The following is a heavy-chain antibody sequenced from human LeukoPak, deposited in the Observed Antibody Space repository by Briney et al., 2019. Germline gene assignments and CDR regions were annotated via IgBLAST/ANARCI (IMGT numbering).Heavy chain of an antibody. CDR2: IKQDGSEK. V-gene: IGHV3-7*03. D-gene: IGHD2-8*01. CDR3: AKITMVNGITLLSFDY. J-gene: IGHJ4*02. CDR1: GFTFSSYW. Sequence: GGSLRLSCAASGFTFSSYWMSWVRQAPGKGREWVANIKQDGSEKYYVDSVKGRFTISRDNAKNSLYLQMNSLRAEDTALYYCAKITMVNGITLLSFDYWGQGTLVTVSS.